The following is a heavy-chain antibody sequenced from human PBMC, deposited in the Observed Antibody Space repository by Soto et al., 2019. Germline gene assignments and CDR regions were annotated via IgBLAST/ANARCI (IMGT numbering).Heavy chain of an antibody. J-gene: IGHJ5*02. V-gene: IGHV1-8*01. CDR1: GYSFTNND. Sequence: GASVKVSFKATGYSFTNNDVSWVRQATGQGLEWMGWMNPGSGDTGYAQKFQGRVTMTRDISIATAYMELSSLRSDDTAIYYCATMATFGSLNWFEPWGQGTLVTVSS. CDR2: MNPGSGDT. CDR3: ATMATFGSLNWFEP. D-gene: IGHD3-10*01.